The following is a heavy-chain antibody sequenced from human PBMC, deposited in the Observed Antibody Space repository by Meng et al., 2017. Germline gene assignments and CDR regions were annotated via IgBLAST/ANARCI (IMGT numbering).Heavy chain of an antibody. CDR1: GFTFSSYG. V-gene: IGHV3-33*01. J-gene: IGHJ5*02. CDR3: ARDIYCSSTSCYAGGRGWFDP. Sequence: GESLKISCAASGFTFSSYGMHWVRQAPGKGLEWVAVIRYDGSNKYYADSVKGRFTISRDNCKNTLYLQMNSLRAEDTAVYYCARDIYCSSTSCYAGGRGWFDPWGQGTLVTVSS. CDR2: IRYDGSNK. D-gene: IGHD2-2*01.